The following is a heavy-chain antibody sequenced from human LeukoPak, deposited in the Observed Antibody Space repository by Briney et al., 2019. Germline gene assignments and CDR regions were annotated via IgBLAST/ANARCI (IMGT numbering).Heavy chain of an antibody. D-gene: IGHD3-22*01. CDR2: IHRNSGGT. CDR1: GYSFSDYY. CDR3: ARERESSGPSSLDP. V-gene: IGHV1-2*02. Sequence: ASVKVSCKASGYSFSDYYMHWVRQAPGQGLEWMGWIHRNSGGTKYAQKFQGRITMTRDTSISTAYMELSRLTSDDTAMYWCARERESSGPSSLDPWGQGTLVTVSS. J-gene: IGHJ5*02.